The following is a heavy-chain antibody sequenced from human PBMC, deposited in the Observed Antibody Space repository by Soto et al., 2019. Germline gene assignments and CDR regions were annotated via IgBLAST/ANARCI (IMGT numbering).Heavy chain of an antibody. J-gene: IGHJ6*02. Sequence: EVQLVESGGGLVKPGGSLRLSCAASGFTFSNAWMNWVRQAPGKGLEWVGRIKSKTDGGTTDYAAPVKGRFTISRDDSKNTLYLQMNSLKTEDTAVYYCTTFSPYLEWQTNGYYGMDVWGQGTTVTVSS. CDR1: GFTFSNAW. D-gene: IGHD3-3*01. CDR3: TTFSPYLEWQTNGYYGMDV. V-gene: IGHV3-15*07. CDR2: IKSKTDGGTT.